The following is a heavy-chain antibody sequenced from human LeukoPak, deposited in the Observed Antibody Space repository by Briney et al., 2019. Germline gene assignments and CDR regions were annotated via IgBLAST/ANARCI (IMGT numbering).Heavy chain of an antibody. Sequence: GGSLRLSCTASGFIFRSHWVSWVRQAPGKGLEWVASINQDGSDKYHMDSVKGRLTISRENAKEVLYLQMNSLTAEDTAVYYCTRGMPQQREREKLNWFDPWGQGTLVTVSS. CDR2: INQDGSDK. D-gene: IGHD1-1*01. CDR1: GFIFRSHW. J-gene: IGHJ5*02. V-gene: IGHV3-7*03. CDR3: TRGMPQQREREKLNWFDP.